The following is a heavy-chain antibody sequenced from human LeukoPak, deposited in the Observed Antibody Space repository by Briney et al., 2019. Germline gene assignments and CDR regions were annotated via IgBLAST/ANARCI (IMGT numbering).Heavy chain of an antibody. CDR1: GGSISSYY. V-gene: IGHV4-59*01. CDR2: IYYSGST. CDR3: ARASSGYDFYYYYYMDV. Sequence: TSETLSLTCTVSGGSISSYYWSWIRQPPGKGLERIGYIYYSGSTNYNPSLKSRVTISVDTSKNQFSLKLSSVTAADTAVYYCARASSGYDFYYYYYMDVWGIGTTVTISS. J-gene: IGHJ6*03. D-gene: IGHD5-12*01.